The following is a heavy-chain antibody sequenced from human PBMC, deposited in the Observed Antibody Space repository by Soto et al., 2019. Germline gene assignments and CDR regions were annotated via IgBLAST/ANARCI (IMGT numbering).Heavy chain of an antibody. V-gene: IGHV3-21*01. D-gene: IGHD3-16*01. J-gene: IGHJ5*02. CDR1: GFTFSSYS. CDR3: VTDVQEGDYVSGWFDP. CDR2: ISNSSSYI. Sequence: EVQLVESGGGLVKPGGSLRLSCAASGFTFSSYSMNWVRQAAGKRLEWVSSISNSSSYIYYADSVKGRFTISRDNAKNSLNLQLNSLRAEDTDVYYCVTDVQEGDYVSGWFDPWGQGTLVTVSS.